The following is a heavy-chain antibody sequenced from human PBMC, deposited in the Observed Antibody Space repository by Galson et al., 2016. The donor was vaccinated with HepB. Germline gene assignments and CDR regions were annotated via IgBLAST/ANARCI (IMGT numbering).Heavy chain of an antibody. J-gene: IGHJ4*02. V-gene: IGHV3-23*01. CDR2: ISGRGGNT. Sequence: SLRLSRAASGFTFSIYAMSWVRQAPGKGLEWVSGISGRGGNTYHADSVKGRFTISRDNSKNTLYLQMKSLRADDTAVYYCAKLIEVAGSFDDWGQGTLVTVSA. CDR3: AKLIEVAGSFDD. D-gene: IGHD6-19*01. CDR1: GFTFSIYA.